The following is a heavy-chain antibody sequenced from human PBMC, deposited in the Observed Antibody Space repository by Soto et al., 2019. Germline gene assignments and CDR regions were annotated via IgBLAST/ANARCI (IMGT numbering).Heavy chain of an antibody. Sequence: ASVKVSFKASGYTFTSYGISWVREAPGQGLEWMGWISAYNGNTNYAQKLQGRVTMTTDTSTSTAYMELRSLRSDDTAVYYCAMGARGYDFWSGHYYYYGMDVWGQGTTVTVSS. D-gene: IGHD3-3*01. J-gene: IGHJ6*02. V-gene: IGHV1-18*01. CDR1: GYTFTSYG. CDR3: AMGARGYDFWSGHYYYYGMDV. CDR2: ISAYNGNT.